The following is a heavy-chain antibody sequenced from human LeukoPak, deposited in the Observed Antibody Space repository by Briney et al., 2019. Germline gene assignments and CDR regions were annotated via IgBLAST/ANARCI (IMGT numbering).Heavy chain of an antibody. CDR3: ARASYGDPYYFDY. CDR2: INHSGST. J-gene: IGHJ4*02. CDR1: GGSFSGYY. D-gene: IGHD4-17*01. Sequence: SEPLTLPCADYGGSFSGYYWSWIRPPPGKGLEWIGEINHSGSTNYNPSLKSRVTISVDPSTNQFSLKLSSVTAADTAVYYCARASYGDPYYFDYWGQGTLVTVSS. V-gene: IGHV4-34*01.